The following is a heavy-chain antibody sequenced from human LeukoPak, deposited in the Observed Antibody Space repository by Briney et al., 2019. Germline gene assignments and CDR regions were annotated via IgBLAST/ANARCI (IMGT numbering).Heavy chain of an antibody. V-gene: IGHV3-23*01. J-gene: IGHJ5*02. Sequence: PWGSLRLSCAASGFTFSSSAMSWVRQAAGKGLEWVSGISGSGGSTYYADSVKGRFTISRDNSENTLYLQMNSLRGEDTAVYYCAKDGGGRGLNWFDPWGQGTLVSVFS. D-gene: IGHD2-15*01. CDR2: ISGSGGST. CDR3: AKDGGGRGLNWFDP. CDR1: GFTFSSSA.